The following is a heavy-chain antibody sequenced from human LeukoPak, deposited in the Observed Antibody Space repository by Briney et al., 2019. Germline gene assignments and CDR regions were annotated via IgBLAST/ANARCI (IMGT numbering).Heavy chain of an antibody. CDR3: ARGRDGYINY. CDR2: VTHSGST. Sequence: PSETLTLTCAVYGASFSSYYWSWIRQPPGKGLEWIGEVTHSGSTNYNPSLKSRVTISVDTSKKQFSLKLTSVTATDTAVYYCARGRDGYINYWGQGTLVTASS. D-gene: IGHD5-24*01. J-gene: IGHJ4*01. V-gene: IGHV4-34*01. CDR1: GASFSSYY.